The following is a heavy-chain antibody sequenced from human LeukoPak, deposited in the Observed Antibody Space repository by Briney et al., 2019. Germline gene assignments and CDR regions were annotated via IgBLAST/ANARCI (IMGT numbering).Heavy chain of an antibody. CDR1: GFTFSSYS. CDR2: ISSSSSYI. Sequence: PGGSLRLSCAASGFTFSSYSMNWVRQAPGKGLEWVSSISSSSSYIYYADSVKGRFTISRDNAKNSLYLQMNSLRAEDTAVYYCTTRLHYFHSSGYFSNDYWGQGTLVTVSS. J-gene: IGHJ4*02. D-gene: IGHD3-22*01. V-gene: IGHV3-21*03. CDR3: TTRLHYFHSSGYFSNDY.